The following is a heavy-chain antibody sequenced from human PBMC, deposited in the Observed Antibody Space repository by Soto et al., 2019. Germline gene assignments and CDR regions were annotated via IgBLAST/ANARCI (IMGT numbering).Heavy chain of an antibody. V-gene: IGHV1-18*01. CDR2: VSPDNNKT. CDR1: GYIYIRYG. J-gene: IGHJ5*02. D-gene: IGHD2-15*01. Sequence: QVQLVQSGAEVKKNGASVKVSCKASGYIYIRYGINWVRQAPGQGLEWMGWVSPDNNKTNYVQKFQGRVTMTTDTSTSTAYRELMSLRSADTAVYYCARDLDCSGGTCYSNWLDPWGQGTLVTVSS. CDR3: ARDLDCSGGTCYSNWLDP.